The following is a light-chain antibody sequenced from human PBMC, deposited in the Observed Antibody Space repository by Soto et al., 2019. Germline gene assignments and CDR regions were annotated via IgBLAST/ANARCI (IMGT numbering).Light chain of an antibody. CDR2: DAS. CDR3: HQRSNWPPEIT. V-gene: IGKV3-11*01. J-gene: IGKJ5*01. Sequence: EIVLTQSPATLSLSPGERATLSCRASQSVSSYLAWYQQKPGQASRLLIYDASNRATAIPARFSGSGSGTDFTLTISSLEPEDFAVYYCHQRSNWPPEITFGQGTRLEIK. CDR1: QSVSSY.